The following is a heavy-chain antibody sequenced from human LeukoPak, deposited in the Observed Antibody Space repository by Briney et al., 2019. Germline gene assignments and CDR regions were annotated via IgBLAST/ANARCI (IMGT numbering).Heavy chain of an antibody. CDR2: IQQDGSEK. CDR1: GFTFSNYW. J-gene: IGHJ4*02. Sequence: GGSLRLSCAASGFTFSNYWMSWVRQAPGKGLEWVANIQQDGSEKYYVDSVKGRFTISRDNAKNSLYLQMNSLRAEDTAVYYCARDPNPDSSGYYSWGQGTLATVSS. V-gene: IGHV3-7*01. D-gene: IGHD3-22*01. CDR3: ARDPNPDSSGYYS.